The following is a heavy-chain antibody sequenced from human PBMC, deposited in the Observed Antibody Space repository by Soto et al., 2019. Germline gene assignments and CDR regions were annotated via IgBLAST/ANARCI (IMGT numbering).Heavy chain of an antibody. CDR1: GGSISSGGYY. J-gene: IGHJ4*02. CDR3: ASSSSMNTAMVDY. D-gene: IGHD5-18*01. V-gene: IGHV4-31*03. Sequence: LSLTCTVSGGSISSGGYYWSWIRQHPGKGLEWIGYIYYSGSTYYNPSLKSRVTISVDTSKNQFSLKLSSVTAADTAVYYCASSSSMNTAMVDYWGQGTLVTVSS. CDR2: IYYSGST.